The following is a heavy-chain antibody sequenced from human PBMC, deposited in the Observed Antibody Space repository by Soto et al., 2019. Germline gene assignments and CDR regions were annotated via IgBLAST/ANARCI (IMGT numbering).Heavy chain of an antibody. D-gene: IGHD2-2*01. J-gene: IGHJ4*02. CDR1: GFTFSSYG. Sequence: PGGSLRLSCAASGFTFSSYGMHWVRQAPGKGLEWVGRIKSKNDGGTTDYAAPVQGRFTISRDDSKTTIYLQMNSLKTEDTAVYYLTSAGHSCTSTTCKAYCGQRTPAPVSS. CDR2: IKSKNDGGTT. CDR3: TSAGHSCTSTTCKAY. V-gene: IGHV3-15*05.